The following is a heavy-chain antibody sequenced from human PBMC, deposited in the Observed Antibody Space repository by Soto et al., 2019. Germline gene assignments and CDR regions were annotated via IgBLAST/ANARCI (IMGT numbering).Heavy chain of an antibody. J-gene: IGHJ6*02. CDR2: INHSGST. V-gene: IGHV4-34*01. D-gene: IGHD5-18*01. Sequence: PXETLSLTCAVYGWSFSGYYWSWIRQPPGKGLEWIGEINHSGSTNYNPSLKSRVTISVDTSKNQFSLKLSSVTAADTAVYYCARGRRFFYSYGLVYDYYGMDVWGQGTTVTVSS. CDR1: GWSFSGYY. CDR3: ARGRRFFYSYGLVYDYYGMDV.